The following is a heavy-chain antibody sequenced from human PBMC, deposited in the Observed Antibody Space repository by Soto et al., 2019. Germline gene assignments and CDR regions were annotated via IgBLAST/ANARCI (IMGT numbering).Heavy chain of an antibody. CDR2: ISGSGGST. D-gene: IGHD3-10*01. CDR1: GYTFSSYA. V-gene: IGHV3-23*01. J-gene: IGHJ6*03. CDR3: AKDWPYGVSRPGSYYIDA. Sequence: EVQLLESGGGLVQPGGSLRLSCAASGYTFSSYAMSWVRQAPGKGLEWVSAISGSGGSTYYADSVKGRFTISRDNFKNALCLQMNCLRAEDTAVYYCAKDWPYGVSRPGSYYIDACGKGTTVTVSS.